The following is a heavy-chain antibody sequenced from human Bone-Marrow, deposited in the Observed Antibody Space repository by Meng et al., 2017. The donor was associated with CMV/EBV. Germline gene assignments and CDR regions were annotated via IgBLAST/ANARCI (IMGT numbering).Heavy chain of an antibody. J-gene: IGHJ4*02. Sequence: KVSCAASGFTFSGSSMHWVRQASGKGLEWVGRIRTKGNNYATAYAASVKGRFTISRDDSKDTVYLQMNSLKTEDTAVYYCAKTLVSTTEGYWGQGTLVTVSS. CDR1: GFTFSGSS. D-gene: IGHD4-17*01. V-gene: IGHV3-73*01. CDR3: AKTLVSTTEGY. CDR2: IRTKGNNYAT.